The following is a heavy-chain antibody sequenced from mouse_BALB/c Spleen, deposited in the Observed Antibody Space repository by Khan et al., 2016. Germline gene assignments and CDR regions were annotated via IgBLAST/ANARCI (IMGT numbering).Heavy chain of an antibody. J-gene: IGHJ4*01. CDR1: GFSLNGDG. Sequence: QVQLMQSGPGQVARSQSLSTTCTVSGFSLNGDGVNWVRPPQGKGLEWLGMIWGVGSTDYNSALKSRLSISKDNSESQVILNMNSLQTDDTARYYSARVCGDYWGQGTTVTVPS. V-gene: IGHV2-6-7*01. CDR2: IWGVGST. CDR3: ARVCGDY.